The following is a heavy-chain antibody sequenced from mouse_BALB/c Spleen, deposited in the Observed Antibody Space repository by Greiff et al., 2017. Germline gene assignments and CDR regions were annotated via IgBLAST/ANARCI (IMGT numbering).Heavy chain of an antibody. CDR1: GYSITSGYY. CDR2: ISYDGSN. Sequence: ESGPGLVKPSQSLSLTCSVTGYSITSGYYWNWIRQFPGNKLEWMGYISYDGSNNYNPSLKNRISITRDTSKNQFFLKLNSVTTEDTATYYCASLYDGYYGFAYWGQGTLVTVSA. V-gene: IGHV3-6*02. D-gene: IGHD2-3*01. J-gene: IGHJ3*01. CDR3: ASLYDGYYGFAY.